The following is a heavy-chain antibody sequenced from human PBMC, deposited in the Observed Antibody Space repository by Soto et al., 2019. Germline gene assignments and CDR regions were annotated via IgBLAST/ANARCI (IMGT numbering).Heavy chain of an antibody. Sequence: QVQLVQSGAEVKNPGASVKVSCKTSGYTFTKYGVGWVRQAPGQGLEWMGWISGSSGNANYAEKVQGRITLTTDTSPSTAYIALRSLRSDDTAVYYCAREMAGLGGEYDYWGQGTLVTVSS. CDR3: AREMAGLGGEYDY. CDR1: GYTFTKYG. CDR2: ISGSSGNA. V-gene: IGHV1-18*01. D-gene: IGHD3-16*01. J-gene: IGHJ4*02.